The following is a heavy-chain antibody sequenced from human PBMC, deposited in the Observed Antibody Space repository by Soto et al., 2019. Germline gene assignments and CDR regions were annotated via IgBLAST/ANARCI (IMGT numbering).Heavy chain of an antibody. CDR1: GFTFSSYA. CDR3: AKDHFGQQLVFDAFDI. D-gene: IGHD6-13*01. CDR2: ISGSGGST. V-gene: IGHV3-23*01. J-gene: IGHJ3*02. Sequence: AGGSLRLSCAASGFTFSSYAMSWVRQAPGKGLEWVSAISGSGGSTYYADSVKGRFTISRDNSKNTLYLQMNSLRAEDTAVYYCAKDHFGQQLVFDAFDIWGQGNPGHRLL.